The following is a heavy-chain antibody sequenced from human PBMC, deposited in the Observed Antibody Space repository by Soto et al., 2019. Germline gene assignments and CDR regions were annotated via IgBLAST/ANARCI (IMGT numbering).Heavy chain of an antibody. V-gene: IGHV1-8*02. Sequence: ASVNVSCKASGYTFTSYDINWVRQATGQGLEWMGWMNPNSGNTGYAQKFQGRVTMTRNTSISTAYMELSSLRSDDTAVYYCARVVLSALELADAFDIWGQGTMVTVSS. CDR1: GYTFTSYD. D-gene: IGHD1-7*01. CDR2: MNPNSGNT. CDR3: ARVVLSALELADAFDI. J-gene: IGHJ3*02.